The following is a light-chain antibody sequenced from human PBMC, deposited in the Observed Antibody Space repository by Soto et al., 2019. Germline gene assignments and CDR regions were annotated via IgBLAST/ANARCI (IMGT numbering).Light chain of an antibody. CDR1: SSDIGSNY. V-gene: IGLV1-47*01. CDR2: RNN. J-gene: IGLJ2*01. CDR3: AAWDDSLNGQGV. Sequence: QSVLTQPPSASGTPGQRVTNSCSGSSSDIGSNYVYWYQQIPGTAPKLLIYRNNQRPSGVPDRFSGSKSGTSASLAISGLRSEDEADYFCAAWDDSLNGQGVFGGGTKLTVL.